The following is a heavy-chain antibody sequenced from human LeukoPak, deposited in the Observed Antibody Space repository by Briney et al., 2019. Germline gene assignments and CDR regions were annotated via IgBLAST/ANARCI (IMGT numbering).Heavy chain of an antibody. D-gene: IGHD1-26*01. CDR3: AREMEDSGSYFFDY. CDR1: GYTFTSYG. V-gene: IGHV1-18*01. CDR2: ISAYNGNT. J-gene: IGHJ4*02. Sequence: ASVKVSCKASGYTFTSYGISWVRQAPGQGLGWMGWISAYNGNTNYAQKLQGRVSMTTDTSTSTAYIELRSLRSDDTAVYYCAREMEDSGSYFFDYWGQGTLVTVSS.